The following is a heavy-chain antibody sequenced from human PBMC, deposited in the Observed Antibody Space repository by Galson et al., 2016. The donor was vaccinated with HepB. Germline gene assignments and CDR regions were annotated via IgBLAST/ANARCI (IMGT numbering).Heavy chain of an antibody. CDR3: ARYPDV. CDR1: GGSISGSPYY. Sequence: SETLSLTCTVAGGSISGSPYYWGWIRQSPGKGLQYIGSMNYYGATFYPPSLESQATTFVDPSRNQLSLRLRSVTATDTAVYFCARYPDVWGRGILVTVSS. D-gene: IGHD1-14*01. V-gene: IGHV4-39*01. J-gene: IGHJ1*01. CDR2: MNYYGAT.